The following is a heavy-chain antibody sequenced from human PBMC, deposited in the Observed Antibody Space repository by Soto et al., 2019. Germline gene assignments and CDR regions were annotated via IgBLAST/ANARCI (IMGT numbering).Heavy chain of an antibody. J-gene: IGHJ5*02. V-gene: IGHV3-23*01. CDR3: AKGSQSAGYFDP. D-gene: IGHD5-12*01. CDR1: GFAFNNYA. CDR2: IGGSGGKT. Sequence: GGSLRLSCAASGFAFNNYAMSWVRQAPGKGLEWVAAIGGSGGKTIYPDSVGGRFTISRDNSQNTVYLQLDSLRAEDTAVYYCAKGSQSAGYFDPWGQGTLVTVSS.